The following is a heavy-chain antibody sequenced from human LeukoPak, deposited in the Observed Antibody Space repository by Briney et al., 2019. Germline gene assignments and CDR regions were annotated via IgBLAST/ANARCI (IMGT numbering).Heavy chain of an antibody. V-gene: IGHV3-23*01. J-gene: IGHJ4*02. CDR3: AKDLGWIQFGY. CDR2: VSSNGETA. D-gene: IGHD5-18*01. CDR1: GFTFSSYE. Sequence: SGGSLRLSCAASGFTFSSYEMNWVRQAPGKGLEWVSGVSSNGETAYYADSVKGRFTISRDNSKNTVYLQVRSLRAEDTAVYYCAKDLGWIQFGYWGQGALVTVSS.